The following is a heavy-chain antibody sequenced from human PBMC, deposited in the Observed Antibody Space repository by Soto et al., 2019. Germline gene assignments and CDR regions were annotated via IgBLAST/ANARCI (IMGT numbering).Heavy chain of an antibody. Sequence: QITLKESGPTLVKPTQTLTLTCTFSGFSLRTSEVGVGWVRQPPGKALEWLALIYWDDDKRYSPSLKSRLTSVKDTSNNLVVLIMVNMDPVDTGTYYCTHIVYYGSGRGALDVWGQGTTVTVSS. CDR3: THIVYYGSGRGALDV. CDR1: GFSLRTSEVG. J-gene: IGHJ6*02. D-gene: IGHD3-10*01. V-gene: IGHV2-5*02. CDR2: IYWDDDK.